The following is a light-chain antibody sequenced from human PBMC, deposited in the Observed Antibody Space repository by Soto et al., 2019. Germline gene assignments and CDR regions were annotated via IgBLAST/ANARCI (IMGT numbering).Light chain of an antibody. CDR2: DVY. V-gene: IGLV2-11*01. CDR1: SSDVGSYNY. J-gene: IGLJ1*01. Sequence: QSVLTQPRSVSGSPGQSVTISCTGTSSDVGSYNYVSWYQQHPVKAPKLMIYDVYNRPSGVPDRFSGSKSGNTASLTISGLQAEDEADYYCCSYAGRYTYVFGTGTKLTVL. CDR3: CSYAGRYTYV.